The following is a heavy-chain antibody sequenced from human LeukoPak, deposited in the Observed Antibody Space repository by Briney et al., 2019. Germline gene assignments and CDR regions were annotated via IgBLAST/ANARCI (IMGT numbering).Heavy chain of an antibody. CDR2: IYPGDCDT. J-gene: IGHJ5*02. V-gene: IGHV5-51*01. CDR3: ARLGYYGSGTRGNWFDP. Sequence: GESLKISCKGSGYSFTRYWIGWVRQMPGKGLEWMGVIYPGDCDTRYSPSFQGQVTISADKSINTAYLQWSSLKASDTAMYYCARLGYYGSGTRGNWFDPWGQGTLVTISS. CDR1: GYSFTRYW. D-gene: IGHD3-10*01.